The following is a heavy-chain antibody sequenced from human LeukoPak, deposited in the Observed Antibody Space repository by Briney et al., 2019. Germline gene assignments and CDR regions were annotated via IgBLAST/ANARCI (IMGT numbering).Heavy chain of an antibody. D-gene: IGHD3-10*01. CDR3: VRGSGGSGSLYSMDV. J-gene: IGHJ6*03. V-gene: IGHV3-7*03. Sequence: GGSLRLSCAASGFSFSSALMTWVRQAPGKGLEWLANIKEDGSVKNYVDSVRGRFTISRDNAKNSVYLQMSSLRAEDTAFYSCVRGSGGSGSLYSMDVWGNGTAVTVSS. CDR2: IKEDGSVK. CDR1: GFSFSSAL.